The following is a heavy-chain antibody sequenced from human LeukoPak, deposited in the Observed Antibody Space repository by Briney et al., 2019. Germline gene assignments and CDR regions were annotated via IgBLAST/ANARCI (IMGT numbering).Heavy chain of an antibody. J-gene: IGHJ5*02. CDR1: GGSISSSSYY. Sequence: PSETLSLTCTVSGGSISSSSYYWGWIRQPPGKGLEWIGSIYYSGSTYYNPSLKSRVSISVDTSKNQFSLKLSSVTAADTAVYYCARRTVTLFDNWFDPWGQGTLVTVSS. CDR2: IYYSGST. D-gene: IGHD4-17*01. CDR3: ARRTVTLFDNWFDP. V-gene: IGHV4-39*01.